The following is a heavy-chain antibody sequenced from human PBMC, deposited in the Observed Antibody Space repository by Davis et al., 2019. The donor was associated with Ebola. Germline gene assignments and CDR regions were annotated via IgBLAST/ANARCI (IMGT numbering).Heavy chain of an antibody. CDR3: ARDLTAGTGWFDP. D-gene: IGHD6-13*01. J-gene: IGHJ5*02. V-gene: IGHV3-48*02. CDR1: GFTFSSYS. Sequence: GESLKISCAASGFTFSSYSMNWVRQAPGKGLEWVSYISSSSSTIYYADSVKGRFTISRDNAKNSLYLQMNSLRDEDTAVYYCARDLTAGTGWFDPWGQGTLVTVSS. CDR2: ISSSSSTI.